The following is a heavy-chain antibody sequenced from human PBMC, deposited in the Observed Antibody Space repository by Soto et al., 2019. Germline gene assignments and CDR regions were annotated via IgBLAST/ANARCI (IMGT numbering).Heavy chain of an antibody. CDR3: ASDYGDYFLFTLHY. Sequence: QVQLVQSGAEVKKPGASVKVSCKASGYTFTSYGISWVRQAPGQGLEWMGWISANNGNTNYAQKLXGXVXXTTDTSTRTAYMELRSLRSDDTAVYYCASDYGDYFLFTLHYWGQGTLVTVSS. CDR2: ISANNGNT. J-gene: IGHJ4*02. D-gene: IGHD4-17*01. CDR1: GYTFTSYG. V-gene: IGHV1-18*01.